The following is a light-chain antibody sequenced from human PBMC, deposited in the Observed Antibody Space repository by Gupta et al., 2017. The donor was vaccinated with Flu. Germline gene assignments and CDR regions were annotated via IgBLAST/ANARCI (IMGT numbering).Light chain of an antibody. J-gene: IGKJ4*01. CDR1: KEITNY. CDR3: QQDDSLPFT. V-gene: IGKV1-33*01. Sequence: PSTRFGSGGDRLTVSCQASKEITNYLNWYQKKPGKAPKLLIYDASKLETGVPSRFSGSGSGTDFTFSISNLQPEDVATYYCQQDDSLPFTFGGGTKVEIK. CDR2: DAS.